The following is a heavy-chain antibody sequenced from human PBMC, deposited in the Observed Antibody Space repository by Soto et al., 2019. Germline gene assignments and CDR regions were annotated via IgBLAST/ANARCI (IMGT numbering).Heavy chain of an antibody. V-gene: IGHV1-3*01. CDR3: ARDSHGVGPRANDAFEV. J-gene: IGHJ3*01. CDR1: GFTFSDNL. Sequence: QVQLVQSGAELKKPGASVNISGTASGFTFSDNLINWVRQAPGQGLEWMGWLNPDTGNTRYSETFQGRVTISRHPSASIAYWELSELKNEDTALYFCARDSHGVGPRANDAFEVCGQGTMITVSS. CDR2: LNPDTGNT.